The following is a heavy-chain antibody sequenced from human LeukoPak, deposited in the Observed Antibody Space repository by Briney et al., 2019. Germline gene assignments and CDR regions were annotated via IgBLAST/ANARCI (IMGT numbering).Heavy chain of an antibody. V-gene: IGHV4-34*01. J-gene: IGHJ3*02. CDR1: GGSFSGYY. D-gene: IGHD2-21*02. CDR2: TNHSGST. Sequence: PSETLSLTCAVYGGSFSGYYWSWIRQPPGKGLEWIGETNHSGSTNYNPSLKSRVTISVDTSKNQFSLKLSSVTAADTAVYYCARDLCGGDCPDAFDIWGQGTMVTVSS. CDR3: ARDLCGGDCPDAFDI.